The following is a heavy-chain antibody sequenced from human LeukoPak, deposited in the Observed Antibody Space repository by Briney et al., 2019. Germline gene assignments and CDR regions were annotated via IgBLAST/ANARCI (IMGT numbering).Heavy chain of an antibody. CDR1: GYTFTSYG. V-gene: IGHV1-18*01. CDR2: ISAYNGNT. CDR3: ARDWGYYGSGSWFRFVDY. D-gene: IGHD3-10*01. J-gene: IGHJ4*02. Sequence: GASVKVSCKASGYTFTSYGISWVRQAPGQGLEWMGWISAYNGNTNYAQKLQGRVTMTTDTSTSTAYMELRSLRSDDTAVYYCARDWGYYGSGSWFRFVDYWGQGTLVTVSS.